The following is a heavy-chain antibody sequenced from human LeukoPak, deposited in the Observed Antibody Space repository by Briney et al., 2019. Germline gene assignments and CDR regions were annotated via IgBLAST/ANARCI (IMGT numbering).Heavy chain of an antibody. CDR1: GGSISSSSYY. J-gene: IGHJ4*02. CDR2: IYYSGNT. CDR3: ARIRLGELSLIDY. D-gene: IGHD3-16*02. Sequence: SETLSLTCTVSGGSISSSSYYWSWIRQPPGKGLEWIGYIYYSGNTNYNPSLKSRVSISVDTSKNQFSLKLSSVTAADTAVYYCARIRLGELSLIDYWGQGRLVIVSS. V-gene: IGHV4-61*01.